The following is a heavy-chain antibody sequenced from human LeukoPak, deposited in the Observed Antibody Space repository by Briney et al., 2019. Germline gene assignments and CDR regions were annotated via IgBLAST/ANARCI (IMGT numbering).Heavy chain of an antibody. J-gene: IGHJ4*02. CDR1: GGTFSSYA. D-gene: IGHD5-12*01. Sequence: ASVKVSCKASGGTFSSYAISWVRQAPGQGLEWMGGIIPIFGTANYAQKFQGRVTITTDESTSTAYMELSSLRFEDTAVYYCARVGWLNGSDYWGQGTLVTVSS. CDR3: ARVGWLNGSDY. V-gene: IGHV1-69*05. CDR2: IIPIFGTA.